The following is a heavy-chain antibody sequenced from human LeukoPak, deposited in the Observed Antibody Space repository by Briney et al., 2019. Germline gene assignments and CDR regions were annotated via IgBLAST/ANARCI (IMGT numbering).Heavy chain of an antibody. Sequence: GASVKVSCKASGYTGYYMHWVRQAPGRGLEWMGWINPNTGGTNYAQKFQGRVTMTRDTSTSTAYMELSRLTSDDTAVYYCARDRYSYYLEYWGQGTLVTVSS. V-gene: IGHV1-2*02. CDR2: INPNTGGT. CDR1: GYTGYY. CDR3: ARDRYSYYLEY. J-gene: IGHJ4*02. D-gene: IGHD2-15*01.